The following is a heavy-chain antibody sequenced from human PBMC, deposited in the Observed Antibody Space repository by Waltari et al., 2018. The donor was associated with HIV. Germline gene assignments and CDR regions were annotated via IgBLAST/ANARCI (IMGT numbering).Heavy chain of an antibody. CDR1: GFSLSTSGVG. J-gene: IGHJ4*02. CDR2: IYWDDEK. Sequence: QITLKESGPTLVKPTQTLTLTCTLSGFSLSTSGVGVGWIRQPPGKALEWLALIYWDDEKRYSPSLKRRLTITKDTSKNQVVLSMTNMDPVDTATYFCAYRRGYGGYDYFAYWGQGTLVTVSS. V-gene: IGHV2-5*02. CDR3: AYRRGYGGYDYFAY. D-gene: IGHD5-12*01.